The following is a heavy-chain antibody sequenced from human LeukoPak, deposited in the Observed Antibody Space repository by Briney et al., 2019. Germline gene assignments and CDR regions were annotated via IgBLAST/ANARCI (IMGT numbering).Heavy chain of an antibody. CDR1: GGSFSGYY. V-gene: IGHV4-34*01. D-gene: IGHD3-22*01. CDR3: VTYYFDSSGPKKNY. J-gene: IGHJ4*02. CDR2: INHSGST. Sequence: SETLSLTCAVYGGSFSGYYWSWIRQPPGKGLEWIGEINHSGSTNYNPSLKSRVTISVDTSKKQFSLKLSSVPAAETAVYYCVTYYFDSSGPKKNYWGQGTLVTVSS.